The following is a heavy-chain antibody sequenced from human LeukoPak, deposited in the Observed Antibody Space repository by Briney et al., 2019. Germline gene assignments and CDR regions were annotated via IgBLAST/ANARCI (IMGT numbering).Heavy chain of an antibody. CDR1: GFTFSSYA. Sequence: PGGSLRLSCAASGFTFSSYAMSWVRQAPGKGLEWASAISGSGGSTYYADSVKGRFTISRDNSKNTLYLQMNSLRAEDTAVYYCAKDPRYCSSTSCYYGGYFDYWGQGTLVTVSS. D-gene: IGHD2-2*01. CDR2: ISGSGGST. J-gene: IGHJ4*02. CDR3: AKDPRYCSSTSCYYGGYFDY. V-gene: IGHV3-23*01.